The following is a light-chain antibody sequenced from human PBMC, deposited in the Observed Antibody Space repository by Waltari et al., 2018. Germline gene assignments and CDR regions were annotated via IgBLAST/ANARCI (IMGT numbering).Light chain of an antibody. Sequence: QTVVTQEPSLSVSPGGTVTLTFPLSSGHLSTPSYAPWYQQTPGQAPRTLVYKANARSSGVPDRFSGSILGNTAALTITGAQADDESDYYCALYMGSGIWVFGGGTRLTVL. CDR1: SGHLSTPSY. J-gene: IGLJ3*02. V-gene: IGLV8-61*01. CDR2: KAN. CDR3: ALYMGSGIWV.